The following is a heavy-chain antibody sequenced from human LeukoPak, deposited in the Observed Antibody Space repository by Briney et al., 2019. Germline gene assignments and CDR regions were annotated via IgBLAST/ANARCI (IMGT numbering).Heavy chain of an antibody. CDR2: IYSGGST. CDR3: AKDLYTYGPRGPDY. V-gene: IGHV3-53*01. J-gene: IGHJ4*02. CDR1: GFTVRSNF. Sequence: PGGSLRLSLAAPGFTVRSNFKSLVRPAPGEGLGLGSVIYSGGSTYYADSVKGRFTISRDNSKNTVYLQMNSLRAEDTAVYYCAKDLYTYGPRGPDYWGQGTLVTVSS. D-gene: IGHD5-18*01.